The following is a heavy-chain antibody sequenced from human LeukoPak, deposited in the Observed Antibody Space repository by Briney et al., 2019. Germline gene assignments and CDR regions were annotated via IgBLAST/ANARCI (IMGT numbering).Heavy chain of an antibody. V-gene: IGHV3-48*01. J-gene: IGHJ6*02. CDR2: ITTSGGAK. D-gene: IGHD3/OR15-3a*01. CDR3: ARDDLGTSYFYYGMDV. CDR1: GFTFSSYS. Sequence: HPGGSLRLSCAASGFTFSSYSMNWVRQAPGKGLEWISYITTSGGAKNYADSVKGRFTISRDNAKKSLYLEVNSLRAEDTAVYYCARDDLGTSYFYYGMDVWGQGTTVAVSS.